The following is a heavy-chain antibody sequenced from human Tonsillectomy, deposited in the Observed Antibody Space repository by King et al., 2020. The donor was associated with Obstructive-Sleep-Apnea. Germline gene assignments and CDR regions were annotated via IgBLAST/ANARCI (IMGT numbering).Heavy chain of an antibody. CDR3: ARAGSTVTSTSLSHWYFDL. CDR2: IYYSGST. V-gene: IGHV4-59*01. CDR1: GGSISSYY. Sequence: VKLQESGPGLVKPSETLSLTCTVFGGSISSYYWSWIRQPPGKGLEWIGHIYYSGSTNYNPSLKSRVTISVDTSKNQFSLKVSSVTAADTAVYYCARAGSTVTSTSLSHWYFDLWGRGTLVTVSS. D-gene: IGHD4-17*01. J-gene: IGHJ2*01.